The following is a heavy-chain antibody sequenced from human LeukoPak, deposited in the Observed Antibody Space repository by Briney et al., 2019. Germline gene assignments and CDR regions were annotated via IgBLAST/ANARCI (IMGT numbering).Heavy chain of an antibody. CDR3: ARAIQSQLLKGYFDF. V-gene: IGHV3-53*01. CDR1: GFTVTSSY. D-gene: IGHD2-2*01. J-gene: IGHJ4*02. Sequence: GGSLRLSCAASGFTVTSSYMSWVRQAPGKGLEWVSVIYSDGSTHYADSVKGRFSISRDHSKNTVLLQMNSLRAEDTAVYYCARAIQSQLLKGYFDFWGQGALVTVSS. CDR2: IYSDGST.